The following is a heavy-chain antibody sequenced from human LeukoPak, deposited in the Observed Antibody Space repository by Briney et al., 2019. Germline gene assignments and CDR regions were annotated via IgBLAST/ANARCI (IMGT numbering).Heavy chain of an antibody. CDR3: ARGAIRRVDAFDI. V-gene: IGHV4-34*01. Sequence: PSETLSLTCAVYGGSFSGYYWSWIRQPPGKGLEWIGEINHSGSTNYNPSLKSRVTISVDPSKNQFSLKLRYVTAADTAVYYCARGAIRRVDAFDIWGQGTMVTVSP. CDR2: INHSGST. J-gene: IGHJ3*02. CDR1: GGSFSGYY. D-gene: IGHD3-3*02.